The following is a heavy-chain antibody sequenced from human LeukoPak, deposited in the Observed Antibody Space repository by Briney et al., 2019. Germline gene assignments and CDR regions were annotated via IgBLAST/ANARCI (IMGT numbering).Heavy chain of an antibody. D-gene: IGHD3-22*01. CDR3: AKEGYYDSTDAFDI. CDR2: ISGSGGST. CDR1: GFIFSSYN. Sequence: QSGGSLRLSCAASGFIFSSYNMNWVRQAPGKGLEWVSAISGSGGSTYYADSVKGRFTISRDNSKNTLYPQMNSLRAEDTAVYYCAKEGYYDSTDAFDIWGQGTMVTVSS. J-gene: IGHJ3*02. V-gene: IGHV3-23*01.